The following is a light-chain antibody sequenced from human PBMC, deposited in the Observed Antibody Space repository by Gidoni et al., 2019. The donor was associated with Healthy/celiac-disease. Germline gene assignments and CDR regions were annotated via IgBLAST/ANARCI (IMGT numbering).Light chain of an antibody. J-gene: IGLJ2*01. V-gene: IGLV3-1*01. CDR1: KLGDKY. Sequence: YELTQPPSVSVSPGQTASITCSGDKLGDKYACWYQQKPGQSPVLVIYQDSKRPSGIPERFSGSNSGNTATLTISGTQAMDEADYYCQAWDSSTAVFGGGTKLTVL. CDR3: QAWDSSTAV. CDR2: QDS.